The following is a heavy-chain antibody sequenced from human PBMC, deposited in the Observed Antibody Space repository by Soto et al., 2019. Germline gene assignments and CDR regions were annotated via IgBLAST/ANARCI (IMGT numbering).Heavy chain of an antibody. Sequence: SETLSLTCTVSGGSISSYYWSWIRQPPGKGLEWIGYIYYSGSTNYNPSLKSRVTISVDTSKNQFSLKLSSVTAADTAVYYCAREGNNWFDPWGQGTLVTVSS. J-gene: IGHJ5*02. CDR1: GGSISSYY. CDR3: AREGNNWFDP. CDR2: IYYSGST. V-gene: IGHV4-59*01.